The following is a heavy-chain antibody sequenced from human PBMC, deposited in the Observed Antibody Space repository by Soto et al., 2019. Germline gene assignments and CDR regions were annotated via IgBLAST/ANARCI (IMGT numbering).Heavy chain of an antibody. CDR2: ISWNSGSI. D-gene: IGHD3-10*01. Sequence: EVQLVESGGGLVQPGRSLRLSCAASGFTFDDYAMHWVRQAPGKGLEWVSGISWNSGSIGYADSVKGRFTISRDNAKNSLYLQMNSLRAEDTALYYCAKDTETGMVRGVIITSWGQGTLVTVSS. CDR3: AKDTETGMVRGVIITS. CDR1: GFTFDDYA. J-gene: IGHJ5*02. V-gene: IGHV3-9*01.